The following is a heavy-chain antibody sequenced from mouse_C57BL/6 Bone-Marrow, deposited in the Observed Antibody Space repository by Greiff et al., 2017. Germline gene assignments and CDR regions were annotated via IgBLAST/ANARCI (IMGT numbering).Heavy chain of an antibody. CDR2: ISAGGSYT. CDR1: GFTFSRYA. D-gene: IGHD4-1*01. Sequence: EVQGVESGGGLVKPGGSLKLSCAASGFTFSRYAMSWVRQTPEKRLEWVATISAGGSYTYYPDNVKGRFTISRDNAKNNLYLQMSHLKSEDTAMYYCARDLGPFDYWGQGTTLTVSS. V-gene: IGHV5-4*01. J-gene: IGHJ2*01. CDR3: ARDLGPFDY.